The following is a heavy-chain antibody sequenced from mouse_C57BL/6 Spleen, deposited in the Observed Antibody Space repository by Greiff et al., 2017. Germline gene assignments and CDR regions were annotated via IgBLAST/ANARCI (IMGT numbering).Heavy chain of an antibody. CDR3: ARSDYGSSYYAMGY. Sequence: VQLKESGAELVKPGASVKLSCTASGFNIKDYYMNWVKQRTEQGLEWIGGIDPEDGETKYAPKFQGKATITADTSSNTAYLQLSSLTSEDTAVYYCARSDYGSSYYAMGYWGQGTSVTVSS. V-gene: IGHV14-2*01. CDR2: IDPEDGET. J-gene: IGHJ4*01. D-gene: IGHD1-1*01. CDR1: GFNIKDYY.